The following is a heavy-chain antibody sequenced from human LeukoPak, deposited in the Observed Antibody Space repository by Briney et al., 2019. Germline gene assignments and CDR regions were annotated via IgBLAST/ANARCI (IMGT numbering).Heavy chain of an antibody. CDR1: GFTFSSYG. CDR2: IRDDGSDK. D-gene: IGHD5-18*01. J-gene: IGHJ4*02. CDR3: AKHYGYPVYYFDY. Sequence: GGSLRLSCAASGFTFSSYGMHWVRQAPGKGLEWVAFIRDDGSDKYYADSVKGRCTISRDNSKNTLYLQMNSLRVEDTAVYYCAKHYGYPVYYFDYWGQGTLVTVSS. V-gene: IGHV3-30*02.